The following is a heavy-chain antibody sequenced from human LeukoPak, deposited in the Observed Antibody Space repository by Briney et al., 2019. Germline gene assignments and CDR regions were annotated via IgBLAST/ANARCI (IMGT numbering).Heavy chain of an antibody. CDR1: GFTFSDYY. CDR2: ISSSGSTT. J-gene: IGHJ1*01. V-gene: IGHV3-11*01. D-gene: IGHD4-17*01. Sequence: GGSLRLSCAASGFTFSDYYMSWIRQAPGKGLEWVSYISSSGSTTYYADSVKGRFTISRDNAKNSLYLQMNSLRAEDTAVYYCARQVRGHGDYPEYFQHWGQGTLVTVSS. CDR3: ARQVRGHGDYPEYFQH.